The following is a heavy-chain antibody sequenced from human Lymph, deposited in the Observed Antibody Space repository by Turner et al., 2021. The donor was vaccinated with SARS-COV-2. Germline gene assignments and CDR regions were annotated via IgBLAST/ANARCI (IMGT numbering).Heavy chain of an antibody. CDR1: GSTLTELS. CDR2: FDPEDGET. D-gene: IGHD1-1*01. J-gene: IGHJ4*02. Sequence: QVQLVQYGAEVKKPGASVKVSCKVSGSTLTELSIHWVRQAPGKGLEWMGGFDPEDGETIYAQKFQGRVTMTEDTSTDTAYMELSSLRSEDTAVYYCATLKSNWKILTGRYYFDFWGQGTLVTVSS. V-gene: IGHV1-24*01. CDR3: ATLKSNWKILTGRYYFDF.